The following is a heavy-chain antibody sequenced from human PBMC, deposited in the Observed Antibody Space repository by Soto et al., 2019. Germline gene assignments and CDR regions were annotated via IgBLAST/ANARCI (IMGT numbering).Heavy chain of an antibody. CDR2: TYYRSNWYY. V-gene: IGHV6-1*01. CDR1: GDSVSSNSAG. J-gene: IGHJ5*02. Sequence: SQTLSLTCAIPGDSVSSNSAGWNWISQSPSRGLEWVGRTYYRSNWYYDHAVSVKSRITINPDTSKNQFSLQLNSVTPEDTAVYYCARDSSETPSWFDPWAQDTLVTVSS. CDR3: ARDSSETPSWFDP.